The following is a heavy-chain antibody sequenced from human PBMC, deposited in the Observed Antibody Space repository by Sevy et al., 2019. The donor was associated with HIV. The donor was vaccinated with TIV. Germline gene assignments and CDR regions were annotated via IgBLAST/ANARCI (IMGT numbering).Heavy chain of an antibody. Sequence: GGSLRLSCVASGFTFNNYAMSWVRQAPGKGLEWVSVISGSGGGTNYADSVKGRFTISRDNSKNTLYLQMNTLRDEDTAVYYCAKLIVVVVAPGNRFDFWGQGALVTVSS. CDR1: GFTFNNYA. V-gene: IGHV3-23*01. D-gene: IGHD2-15*01. J-gene: IGHJ4*02. CDR2: ISGSGGGT. CDR3: AKLIVVVVAPGNRFDF.